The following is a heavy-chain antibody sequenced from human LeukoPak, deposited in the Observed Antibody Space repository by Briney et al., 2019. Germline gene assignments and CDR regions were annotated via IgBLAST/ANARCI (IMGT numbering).Heavy chain of an antibody. Sequence: GGSLRLSCAASGFTFSSYSMNWVRQAPGKGLEWVSYISSSSSTIYYADSVKGRFTISRDNAKNSLYLQMNSLRAEDTAVYYCARDDRGRNYYYYGMDVWGQGTTVTVSS. V-gene: IGHV3-48*04. CDR2: ISSSSSTI. J-gene: IGHJ6*02. CDR1: GFTFSSYS. CDR3: ARDDRGRNYYYYGMDV.